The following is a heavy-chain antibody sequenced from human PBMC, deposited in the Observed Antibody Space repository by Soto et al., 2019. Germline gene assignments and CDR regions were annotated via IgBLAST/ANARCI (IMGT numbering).Heavy chain of an antibody. Sequence: SETLSLTCTVSGGSISSYYWSWIRQPPGKGLEWIGYIFYTGSTNYNPSLKSRVLISVDTSKNQFSLKLRSVTAADTAVYYCARQDGYYYYIDVWGKGTTVTVSS. J-gene: IGHJ6*03. CDR2: IFYTGST. CDR3: ARQDGYYYYIDV. CDR1: GGSISSYY. V-gene: IGHV4-59*08.